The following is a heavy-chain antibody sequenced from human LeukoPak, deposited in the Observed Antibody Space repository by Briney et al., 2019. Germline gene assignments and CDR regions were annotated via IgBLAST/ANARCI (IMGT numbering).Heavy chain of an antibody. CDR3: ASGSGDCYTPRQPCNMYYFDS. D-gene: IGHD2-21*02. V-gene: IGHV4-34*01. CDR1: GGSFSSYY. J-gene: IGHJ4*02. CDR2: INHSGST. Sequence: PSETLSLTCAVYGGSFSSYYWSWIRQPPGKGLEWIGEINHSGSTNYNPSLKSRVTISVDTSKNQFSLKLSSVTAADPAVYYCASGSGDCYTPRQPCNMYYFDSWGQGTLVTVSS.